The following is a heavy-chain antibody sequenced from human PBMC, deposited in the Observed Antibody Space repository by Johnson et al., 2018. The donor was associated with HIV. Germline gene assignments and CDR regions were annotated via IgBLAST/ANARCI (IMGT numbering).Heavy chain of an antibody. J-gene: IGHJ3*01. V-gene: IGHV3-30*03. D-gene: IGHD3-10*01. CDR3: ATTYALSLGELSVLGDAFDV. CDR2: IPYDGSNK. CDR1: GFTFSNYG. Sequence: QVQLVESGGGVVQPGRSLRLSCVASGFTFSNYGMHWVRQDPGKGLEWVAVIPYDGSNKYYADSVKGRFTISRDDSRNTLHLQMSSLEFEDTAVYDCATTYALSLGELSVLGDAFDVWGQGTIVTVSS.